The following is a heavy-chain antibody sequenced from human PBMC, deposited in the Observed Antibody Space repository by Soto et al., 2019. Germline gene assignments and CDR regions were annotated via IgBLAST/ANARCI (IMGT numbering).Heavy chain of an antibody. D-gene: IGHD1-1*01. CDR1: GGSLSTNP. V-gene: IGHV1-69*13. J-gene: IGHJ4*02. Sequence: SVKVSCKASGGSLSTNPISWVRQAPRQGLEWVGGVIPRFGTTNFAPTLQGRVTITADQSMNTVYMELSSLRSEDTALYYCARGRGLYNSGRSQLDSWGQGTLVTVSS. CDR2: VIPRFGTT. CDR3: ARGRGLYNSGRSQLDS.